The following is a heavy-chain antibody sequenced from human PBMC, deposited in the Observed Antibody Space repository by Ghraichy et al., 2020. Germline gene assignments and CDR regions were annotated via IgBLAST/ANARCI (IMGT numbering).Heavy chain of an antibody. Sequence: GGSLRLSRAASGFTFRSYGMHWVRQAPGKGLEWVALTSYDGSNKYYADSVKGRFTISRDNSKNTLYLQMDSLRAEDTAVYYCAKDYDAHCGGECSYFDYWGQGTLVT. CDR1: GFTFRSYG. CDR3: AKDYDAHCGGECSYFDY. CDR2: TSYDGSNK. V-gene: IGHV3-30*18. J-gene: IGHJ4*02. D-gene: IGHD2-21*01.